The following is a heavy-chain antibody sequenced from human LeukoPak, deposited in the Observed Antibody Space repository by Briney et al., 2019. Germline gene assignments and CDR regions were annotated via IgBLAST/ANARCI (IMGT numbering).Heavy chain of an antibody. Sequence: SETLSLTCTVSGGSISSSSYNWGWIRQPPGKGLEWIGSIYYSGSTYYNPSLKSRVTISVDTSKNQFSLKLSSVTAADTAVYYCARRGFIAAAGFDYWGQGTLVTVSS. CDR1: GGSISSSSYN. CDR2: IYYSGST. CDR3: ARRGFIAAAGFDY. J-gene: IGHJ4*02. D-gene: IGHD6-13*01. V-gene: IGHV4-39*01.